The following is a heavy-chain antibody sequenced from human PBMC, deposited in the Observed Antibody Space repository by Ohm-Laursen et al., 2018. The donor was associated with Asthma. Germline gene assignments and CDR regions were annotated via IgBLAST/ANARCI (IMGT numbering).Heavy chain of an antibody. J-gene: IGHJ3*02. D-gene: IGHD6-13*01. CDR3: AGGEQQLENAFDI. CDR2: IIPIFGTA. V-gene: IGHV1-69*13. CDR1: GGTFSSYA. Sequence: VKISCNASGGTFSSYAISWVRQAPGQGLEWMGGIIPIFGTANYAQKFQGRVTITADESTSTAYMELSSLRSEDTAVYYCAGGEQQLENAFDIWGQGTMVTVSS.